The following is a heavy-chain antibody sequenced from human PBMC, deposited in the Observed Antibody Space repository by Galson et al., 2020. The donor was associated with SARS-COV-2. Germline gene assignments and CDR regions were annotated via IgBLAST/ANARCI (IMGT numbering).Heavy chain of an antibody. CDR2: IKQDGNEI. J-gene: IGHJ4*02. CDR3: VREPYYGSDTGGH. CDR1: GFTFSHFW. D-gene: IGHD3-10*01. Sequence: GESLKISCEVSGFTFSHFWMSWVRQTPEKGLEWVANIKQDGNEINYADSVKGRFTISRDNAKSSLYLQMNGLRGDDTAVYYCVREPYYGSDTGGHWGQGAQVTVSS. V-gene: IGHV3-7*01.